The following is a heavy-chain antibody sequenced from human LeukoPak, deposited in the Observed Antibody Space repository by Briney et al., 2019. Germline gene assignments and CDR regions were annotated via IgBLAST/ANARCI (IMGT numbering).Heavy chain of an antibody. CDR3: ARDATMVPLYYYYYMDV. CDR2: ISGGGGST. CDR1: GFTLSTYA. D-gene: IGHD3-10*01. Sequence: PGGSLRLSCAASGFTLSTYAMTWVRQAPGKGLEWVSAISGGGGSTYYADSVKGRFTISRDNAKNSLYLQMNSLRAEDTAVYYCARDATMVPLYYYYYMDVWGKGTTVTVSS. J-gene: IGHJ6*03. V-gene: IGHV3-23*01.